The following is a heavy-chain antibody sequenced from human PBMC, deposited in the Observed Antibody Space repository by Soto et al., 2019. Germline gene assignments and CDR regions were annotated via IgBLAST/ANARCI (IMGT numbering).Heavy chain of an antibody. CDR1: GYSFTSYW. V-gene: IGHV5-51*01. Sequence: PGESLKISCKGSGYSFTSYWIGWVRQMPGKVLEWMGIIYPGDSDTRYSPSFQGQVTISADKSISTAYLQWSSLKASDTAMYYCARQEYEYSSSSLYGMDVWGQGXTVTVSS. J-gene: IGHJ6*02. CDR2: IYPGDSDT. CDR3: ARQEYEYSSSSLYGMDV. D-gene: IGHD6-6*01.